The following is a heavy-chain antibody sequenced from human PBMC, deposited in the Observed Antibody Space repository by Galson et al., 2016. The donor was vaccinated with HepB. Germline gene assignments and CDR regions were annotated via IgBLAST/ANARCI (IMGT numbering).Heavy chain of an antibody. V-gene: IGHV3-21*01. CDR1: GFTFSSYN. D-gene: IGHD3-22*01. Sequence: SLRLSCAVSGFTFSSYNMNWVRQAPGKGLEWISSISSSSSSIYYADSVKGRFTISRDNAKNSLYLQMNSLRAEDTAVYYCVRVARSGYYPYWGQGTLVTVSS. CDR3: VRVARSGYYPY. CDR2: ISSSSSSI. J-gene: IGHJ4*02.